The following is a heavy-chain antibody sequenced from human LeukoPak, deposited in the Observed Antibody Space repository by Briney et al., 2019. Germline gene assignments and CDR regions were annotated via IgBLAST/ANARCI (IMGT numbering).Heavy chain of an antibody. CDR1: GFTFSSYW. Sequence: GGSLTLSCTASGFTFSSYWMHWVRQAPGKGLVWVSRIYTGATSYADSVKGRFTISRDKAKNTLYLQVNSLRAEDTAVYYCVRGGTGYGNFDYWGQGTLVTVSS. V-gene: IGHV3-74*01. J-gene: IGHJ4*02. CDR3: VRGGTGYGNFDY. D-gene: IGHD3/OR15-3a*01. CDR2: IYTGAT.